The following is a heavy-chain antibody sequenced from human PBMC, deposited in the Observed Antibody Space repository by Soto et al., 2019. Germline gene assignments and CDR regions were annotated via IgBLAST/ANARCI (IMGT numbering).Heavy chain of an antibody. D-gene: IGHD3-10*01. V-gene: IGHV4-30-2*01. J-gene: IGHJ4*02. CDR1: GGSISSGGYS. Sequence: QLQLQESGSGLVKPSQTLSLTCAVSGGSISSGGYSWSWIRQPSGKGLEWIGYIYHSGGTYYNPSLKMRVTISVDRSKNQFSLKLSSVTAADTAAYYCAREAGTMVRGVISRGRYFDYWGQGTLVTVSS. CDR3: AREAGTMVRGVISRGRYFDY. CDR2: IYHSGGT.